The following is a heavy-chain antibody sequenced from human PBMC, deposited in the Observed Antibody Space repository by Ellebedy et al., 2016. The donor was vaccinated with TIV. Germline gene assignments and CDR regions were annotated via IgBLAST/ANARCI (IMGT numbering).Heavy chain of an antibody. J-gene: IGHJ3*02. CDR1: GFTFSSYW. CDR3: ATDGSYGDYRSPTHAFDN. Sequence: GGSLRLSCAASGFTFSSYWMTWVRQAPGKGREWVANINQDASKQYYVDSVQDRFTISRDNARNSLNLQMNSVRAEDAAVYYGATDGSYGDYRSPTHAFDNWGQGTMVIVSS. D-gene: IGHD4-17*01. V-gene: IGHV3-7*01. CDR2: INQDASKQ.